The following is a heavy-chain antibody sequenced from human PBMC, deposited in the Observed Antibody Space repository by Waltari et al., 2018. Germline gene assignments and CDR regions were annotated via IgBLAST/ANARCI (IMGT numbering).Heavy chain of an antibody. CDR3: ARVRVPKRGYSYGIDY. V-gene: IGHV3-21*01. J-gene: IGHJ4*02. CDR1: GFTFSSYS. Sequence: EVQLVESGGGLVKPGGSLRLSCAASGFTFSSYSMNWVRQAPGKGLEWVSSIRSSSSYIYYADSVKGRFTISRDNAKNSLYLQMNSLRAEDTAVYYCARVRVPKRGYSYGIDYWGQGTLVTVSS. CDR2: IRSSSSYI. D-gene: IGHD5-18*01.